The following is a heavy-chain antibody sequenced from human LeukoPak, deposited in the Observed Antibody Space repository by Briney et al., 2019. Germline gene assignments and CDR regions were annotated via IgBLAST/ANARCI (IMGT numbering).Heavy chain of an antibody. Sequence: GGSLRLSCAASGFTFSSYWMHWVRQAPGKGLVWVSRITSDGSGTVYADFVKGRFTISRDNAKNTVYLQMSSLRSEDTAVYYCVKDRWVDYWGQGILVTVSS. CDR3: VKDRWVDY. CDR2: ITSDGSGT. J-gene: IGHJ4*02. V-gene: IGHV3-74*01. D-gene: IGHD4-23*01. CDR1: GFTFSSYW.